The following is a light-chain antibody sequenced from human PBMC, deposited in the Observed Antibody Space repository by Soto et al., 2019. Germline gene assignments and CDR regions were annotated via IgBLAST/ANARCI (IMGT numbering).Light chain of an antibody. CDR3: SSYTSSNTLI. CDR2: EVS. CDR1: SSDVGGYAR. V-gene: IGLV2-18*02. J-gene: IGLJ2*01. Sequence: QSALTQPPSVSGSPGQSVTISCTGTSSDVGGYARVSWYQQPPGTAPKLMIYEVSHRPSGVPDRFSGSKSGNTASLTISGLQAEDEADYYCSSYTSSNTLIFGGGTKLTVL.